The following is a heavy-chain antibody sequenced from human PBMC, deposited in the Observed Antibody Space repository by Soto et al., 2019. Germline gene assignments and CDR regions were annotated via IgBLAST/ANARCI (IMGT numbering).Heavy chain of an antibody. CDR2: IYHSGST. CDR1: GGAISSSNW. V-gene: IGHV4-4*02. D-gene: IGHD2-2*01. Sequence: QVQLQESGPGLVKPSGTLSLTCAVSGGAISSSNWWSWVRQPPGKGLDWIGEIYHSGSTNYNPSLKSRGTISVDKSKKQFSLKLSSVTAANTAVYYCARVVGGYYYGMDVWGQGTTVTVSS. J-gene: IGHJ6*02. CDR3: ARVVGGYYYGMDV.